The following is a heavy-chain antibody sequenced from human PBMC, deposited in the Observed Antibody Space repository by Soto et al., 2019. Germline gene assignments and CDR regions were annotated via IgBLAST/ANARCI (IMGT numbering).Heavy chain of an antibody. D-gene: IGHD2-15*01. CDR2: IWYDGSNK. V-gene: IGHV3-33*01. CDR3: AREYRLDGEVVVAAHSGGMDV. J-gene: IGHJ6*02. Sequence: QVQLVESGGGVVQPGRSLRLSCAASGFTFSSYGMHWVRQAPGKGLEWVAVIWYDGSNKYYADSVKGRFTISRDNSKNTLYLKMNSLRAEDTAVYYCAREYRLDGEVVVAAHSGGMDVWGQGTTVTVSS. CDR1: GFTFSSYG.